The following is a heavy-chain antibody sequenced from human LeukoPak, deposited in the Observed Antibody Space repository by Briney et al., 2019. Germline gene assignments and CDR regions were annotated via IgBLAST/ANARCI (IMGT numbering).Heavy chain of an antibody. D-gene: IGHD3-22*01. CDR1: GYTCTSYG. J-gene: IGHJ4*02. V-gene: IGHV1-18*01. CDR3: ARDYYDSSGYLRDY. Sequence: ASVKVSFKASGYTCTSYGISWVRQAPGQGLEWMGWISAYNGNTNYAQKLQGRVTMTTDTSTSTAYMELRSLRSDDTAVYYCARDYYDSSGYLRDYWGQGTLVTVSS. CDR2: ISAYNGNT.